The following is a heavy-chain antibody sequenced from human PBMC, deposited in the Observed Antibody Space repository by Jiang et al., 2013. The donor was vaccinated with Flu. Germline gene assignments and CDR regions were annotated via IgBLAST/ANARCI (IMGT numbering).Heavy chain of an antibody. D-gene: IGHD7-27*01. CDR2: THYRTRWLD. V-gene: IGHV6-1*01. CDR1: GDSISNSGAA. Sequence: QTLSLTCAISGDSISNSGAAWNWLRQSPSRGLEWLGRTHYRTRWLDDFAFSVRSRMTVNPDTAKNQISLQLRSVTPDDTAVYYCARGLGGLDSWGQGTPVTVSS. CDR3: ARGLGGLDS. J-gene: IGHJ4*02.